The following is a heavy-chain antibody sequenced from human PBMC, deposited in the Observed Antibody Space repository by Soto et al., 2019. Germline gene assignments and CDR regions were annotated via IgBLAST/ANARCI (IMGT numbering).Heavy chain of an antibody. D-gene: IGHD1-7*01. V-gene: IGHV3-23*01. CDR1: GLTFSNFA. CDR2: IGGSSGTT. Sequence: PGGSLRLSCEVSGLTFSNFAMSWVRQAPGKGLEWASAIGGSSGTTFYADSVKGRFTISKDYAKNMLYLQMNSLRAEDTAVYYCAKFKGFNWNYVFDYWGQGVPVPVSS. J-gene: IGHJ4*02. CDR3: AKFKGFNWNYVFDY.